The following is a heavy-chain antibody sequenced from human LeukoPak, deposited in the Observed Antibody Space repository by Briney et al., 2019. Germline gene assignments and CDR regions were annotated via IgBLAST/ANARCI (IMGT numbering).Heavy chain of an antibody. CDR1: GGTFSSYA. D-gene: IGHD2-21*01. CDR2: IIPILGIA. V-gene: IGHV1-69*04. J-gene: IGHJ6*03. Sequence: SVKVSCKASGGTFSSYAISWVRQAPGQGLEWMGRIIPILGIANYAQKFQGRVTITADKSTSTAYMELSSLRSEDTAVYYCARGEVIPPYYYYYMDVWGKGTTVTVSS. CDR3: ARGEVIPPYYYYYMDV.